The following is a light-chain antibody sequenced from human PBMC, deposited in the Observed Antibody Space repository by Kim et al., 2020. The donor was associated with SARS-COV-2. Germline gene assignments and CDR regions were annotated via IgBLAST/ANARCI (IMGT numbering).Light chain of an antibody. V-gene: IGLV1-44*01. CDR3: AGWDDSLNAEV. CDR1: RSNLGPNS. CDR2: KNN. Sequence: GQGVTIPCSGSRSNLGPNSVHWYQQFPGTAPEVLIYKNNQRPSGVPDRFSGSKSGTSASLAISGLQSEDEGDYYCAGWDDSLNAEVFGGGTQLTVL. J-gene: IGLJ3*02.